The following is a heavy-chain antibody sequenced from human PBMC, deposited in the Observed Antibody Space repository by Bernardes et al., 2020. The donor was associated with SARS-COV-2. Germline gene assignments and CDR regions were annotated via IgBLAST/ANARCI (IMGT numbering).Heavy chain of an antibody. V-gene: IGHV4-59*12. J-gene: IGHJ4*02. CDR2: IFYNGDT. D-gene: IGHD3-10*01. Sequence: SETLSLTCTVSDGSMTSYYWSWIRQPPGRGLEWIAYIFYNGDTNYTPSLESRVTISVDTSKNQFSLKLTSATAADTAVYFCAGMRPGRLLWDDWGQGALVTVSS. CDR1: DGSMTSYY. CDR3: AGMRPGRLLWDD.